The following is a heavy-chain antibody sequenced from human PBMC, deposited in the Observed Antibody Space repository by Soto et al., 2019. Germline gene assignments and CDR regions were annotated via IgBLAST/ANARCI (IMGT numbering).Heavy chain of an antibody. J-gene: IGHJ4*02. CDR1: GFTFSSYS. D-gene: IGHD3-9*01. CDR3: ARDKDWAFDF. V-gene: IGHV3-48*04. CDR2: IFASSATI. Sequence: PGGSLRLSCAASGFTFSSYSMVWVRQAPGRGLEWVAYIFASSATIFYADSVKGRFSVSRDNSQNSLFLVMNNLRAEDTAVYYCARDKDWAFDFWGQGTLVTVSS.